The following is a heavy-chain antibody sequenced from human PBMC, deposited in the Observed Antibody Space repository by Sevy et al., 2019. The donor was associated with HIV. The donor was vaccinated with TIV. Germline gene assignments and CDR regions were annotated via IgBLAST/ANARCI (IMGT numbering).Heavy chain of an antibody. CDR1: GYTFTSYG. CDR3: ARPHKTRGAFDI. V-gene: IGHV1-18*01. D-gene: IGHD2-21*01. J-gene: IGHJ3*02. CDR2: ISAYNGNT. Sequence: ASVKVSCKASGYTFTSYGISWVRQAPGQGLEWMGWISAYNGNTNYAQKLQGRVTMTTDTSTSTAYMELRSLRSDDTAVYYYARPHKTRGAFDIWGQGTMVTVSS.